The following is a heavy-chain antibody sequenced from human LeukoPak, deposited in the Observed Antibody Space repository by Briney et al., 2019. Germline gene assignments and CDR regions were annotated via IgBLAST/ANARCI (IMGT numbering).Heavy chain of an antibody. D-gene: IGHD3-22*01. Sequence: SETLSLTCTVSGGSISSGDYYWSRIRQPPGKGLEWIGYIYYSGSTYYNPSLKSRVTISVDTSKNQFSLKLSSVTAADTAVYYCARDKSDYYDSSGYYGAFDIWGQGTMVTVSS. CDR3: ARDKSDYYDSSGYYGAFDI. CDR1: GGSISSGDYY. V-gene: IGHV4-30-4*01. J-gene: IGHJ3*02. CDR2: IYYSGST.